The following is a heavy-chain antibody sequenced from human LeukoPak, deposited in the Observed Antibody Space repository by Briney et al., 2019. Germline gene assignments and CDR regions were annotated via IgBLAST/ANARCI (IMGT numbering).Heavy chain of an antibody. D-gene: IGHD3-22*01. J-gene: IGHJ3*02. V-gene: IGHV3-53*01. CDR2: IYSGGGT. Sequence: PGGSLRLSCAASGFSVSSNYMKWGRQAPGKGMKWVSIIYSGGGTYYANSVRGRFPISRDNSKNSLYLQMNSLRDEDTAVYYCARGGYYYDSSGYYHDAFDIWGQGTMVTVSS. CDR3: ARGGYYYDSSGYYHDAFDI. CDR1: GFSVSSNY.